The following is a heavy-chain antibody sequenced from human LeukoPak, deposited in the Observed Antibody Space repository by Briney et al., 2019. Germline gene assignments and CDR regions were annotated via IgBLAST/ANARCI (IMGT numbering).Heavy chain of an antibody. V-gene: IGHV3-21*01. D-gene: IGHD5/OR15-5a*01. J-gene: IGHJ4*02. Sequence: GGSLRLSCAASGFTFSSSAMNWVRQAPGKGLEWVSSINNVASHIYYAHSVKGRFTLSRDNAKNSLYLQMNSLSDEDTAVYYCARDPTQYLRYGHFDYWRQGTLVTDSS. CDR2: INNVASHI. CDR3: ARDPTQYLRYGHFDY. CDR1: GFTFSSSA.